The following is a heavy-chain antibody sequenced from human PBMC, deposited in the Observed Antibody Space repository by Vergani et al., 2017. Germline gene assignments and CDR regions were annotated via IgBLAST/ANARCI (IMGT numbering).Heavy chain of an antibody. V-gene: IGHV3-7*03. J-gene: IGHJ6*02. CDR3: ARDESYYGMDV. CDR2: IKQDGSEK. Sequence: EVQLVESGGGLVQPGGSLRLSCAASGFTFSSYWMSWDRQSPGKGLEGVANIKQDGSEKYYVDSVKGRVTISRDNAKNSLYLQMNSLRAEDTAVYYCARDESYYGMDVWGQGTTVTGSS. CDR1: GFTFSSYW.